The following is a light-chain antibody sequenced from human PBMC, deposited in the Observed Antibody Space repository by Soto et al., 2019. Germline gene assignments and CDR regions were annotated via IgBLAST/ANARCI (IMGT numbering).Light chain of an antibody. CDR1: SSNIGSSY. CDR3: AAGDDSLSVVA. CDR2: RNN. Sequence: QSVLTQPPSASGTPGQRVTISCSGSSSNIGSSYVYWYQQLPGTAPKLLIYRNNQRPSGVPDLFSGSKSGTSASLVISGLRAEDEAEYYCAAGDDSLSVVAFGGWTKLTVL. J-gene: IGLJ2*01. V-gene: IGLV1-47*01.